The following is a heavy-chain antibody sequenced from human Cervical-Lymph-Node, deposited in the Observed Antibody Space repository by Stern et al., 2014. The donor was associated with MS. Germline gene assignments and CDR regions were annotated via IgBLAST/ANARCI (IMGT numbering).Heavy chain of an antibody. V-gene: IGHV1-2*02. Sequence: VQLVQSGAEVKTPGASVKVSCKASGYTFAGYHVQWVRQAPGQGLEWMGLIMPKTGKTNYAQKFQGGVSMTGDTSISTAYMELSGLTFDDTATYYCARDRDFSSWGDFDYWGQGTLVTVSP. CDR3: ARDRDFSSWGDFDY. CDR1: GYTFAGYH. CDR2: IMPKTGKT. D-gene: IGHD6-13*01. J-gene: IGHJ4*02.